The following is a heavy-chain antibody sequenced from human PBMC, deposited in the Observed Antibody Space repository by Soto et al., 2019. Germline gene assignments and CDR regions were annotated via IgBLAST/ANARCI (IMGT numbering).Heavy chain of an antibody. CDR3: ATTTVVTTYYYYGMEV. V-gene: IGHV1-8*01. CDR2: MNTNSGNT. CDR1: GYTFTSYD. J-gene: IGHJ6*02. Sequence: QVQLVQSGAEVKKPGASVKVSCKASGYTFTSYDINWVRQATGQGLEWMGWMNTNSGNTGYAQKFQGRVTMTRNTSISTAYMELSSLRSEVTDVYYCATTTVVTTYYYYGMEVWGQGTTVTVSS. D-gene: IGHD4-17*01.